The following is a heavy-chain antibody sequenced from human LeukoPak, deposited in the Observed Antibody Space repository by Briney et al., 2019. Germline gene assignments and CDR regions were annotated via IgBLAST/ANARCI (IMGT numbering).Heavy chain of an antibody. CDR2: ISGDGGST. D-gene: IGHD3-10*01. Sequence: GGSLRLSCAASGFTFDDYAMHWVRQAPGKGLEWVSLISGDGGSTYYADSVKGRFTISRDNSKNSLYLQMNSLRTEDTALYCCAKVLYGSGSYYNIDYWGQGTLVTVSS. CDR1: GFTFDDYA. V-gene: IGHV3-43*02. J-gene: IGHJ4*02. CDR3: AKVLYGSGSYYNIDY.